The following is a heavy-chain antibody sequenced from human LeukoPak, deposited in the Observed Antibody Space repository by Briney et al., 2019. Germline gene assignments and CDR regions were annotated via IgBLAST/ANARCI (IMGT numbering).Heavy chain of an antibody. CDR2: IYHSGST. Sequence: PSQTLSLTCAVSGGSISSGGYSWSWIRQPPGKGLEWIGYIYHSGSTYYNPSLKSRVTISVDRSKNQFSLRLTSVTAADTAIYYCARDTRLRGTNWFDPWGQGTLVTVSS. CDR1: GGSISSGGYS. CDR3: ARDTRLRGTNWFDP. J-gene: IGHJ5*02. V-gene: IGHV4-30-2*01. D-gene: IGHD4-17*01.